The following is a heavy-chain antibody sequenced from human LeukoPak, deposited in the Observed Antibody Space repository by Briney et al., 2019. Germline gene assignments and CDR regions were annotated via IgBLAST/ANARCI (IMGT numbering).Heavy chain of an antibody. Sequence: GGSLRLSCAASGFTFSSYAMSWVRQAPGKGLEWVSAISGSGGSTYYADSVKGRFTISRDNSKNTLYLQMNSLRAEDTAVYYCAKRYIAAAGTEYNWFDPWGQGTLVTVSS. CDR1: GFTFSSYA. CDR3: AKRYIAAAGTEYNWFDP. V-gene: IGHV3-23*01. D-gene: IGHD6-13*01. J-gene: IGHJ5*02. CDR2: ISGSGGST.